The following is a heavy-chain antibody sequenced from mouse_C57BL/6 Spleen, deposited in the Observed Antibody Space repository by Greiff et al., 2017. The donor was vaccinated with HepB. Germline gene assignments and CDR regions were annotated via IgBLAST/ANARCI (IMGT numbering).Heavy chain of an antibody. Sequence: QVQLQQPGAELVKPGASVKLSCKASGYTFTSYWMHWVKQRPGQGLEWIGMIHPNSGSTNYNEKFKIKATLTVDKSSSTAYMQLSSLTSEDSAVYYCARDLLGYVDYWGQGTSVTVSS. J-gene: IGHJ4*01. CDR3: ARDLLGYVDY. CDR2: IHPNSGST. CDR1: GYTFTSYW. D-gene: IGHD2-1*01. V-gene: IGHV1-64*01.